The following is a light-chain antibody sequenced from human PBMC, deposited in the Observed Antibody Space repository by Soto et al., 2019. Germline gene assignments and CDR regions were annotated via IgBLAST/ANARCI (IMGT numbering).Light chain of an antibody. V-gene: IGLV2-14*01. Sequence: QSALTQPASVSGHPDQSITVSCPGTSIDCGGYNYVSWYQQHLGKAPKLMIYEVTNRPSGVSNRFSGSKSGNTASLAFSGLQAEDYADYYCCSCTRRTTLVFGTGTKVTVL. CDR1: SIDCGGYNY. J-gene: IGLJ1*01. CDR3: CSCTRRTTLV. CDR2: EVT.